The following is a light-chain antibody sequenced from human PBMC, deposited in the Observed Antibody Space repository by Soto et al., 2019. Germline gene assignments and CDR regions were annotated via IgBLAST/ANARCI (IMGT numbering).Light chain of an antibody. J-gene: IGLJ2*01. CDR2: TNN. V-gene: IGLV1-44*01. CDR1: SSNIGTNT. Sequence: QSVLTQPPSASGTPGQRVTISCSGSSSNIGTNTVNWYQRLPGTAPKLLIYTNNQRPSGVPDRFSASKSGTSASLAISGLQSEDEADYYCAAWDDSVNGVVFGGGTKVTVL. CDR3: AAWDDSVNGVV.